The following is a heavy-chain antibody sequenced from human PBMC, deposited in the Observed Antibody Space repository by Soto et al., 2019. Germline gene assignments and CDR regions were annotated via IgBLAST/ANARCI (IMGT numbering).Heavy chain of an antibody. CDR2: IKKDGSDK. V-gene: IGHV3-7*01. D-gene: IGHD5-18*01. CDR1: GFTFSNYW. Sequence: EVQVVESGGGLVQPGGSLKLSCVASGFTFSNYWMSWVRQAPGKGLEWVANIKKDGSDKNYVDSVEGRFSIFRDNAKNSGHLHMYRLRAEDTAVYYCARDLGTALVGFDYGMDVWGQGTTVTVSS. J-gene: IGHJ6*02. CDR3: ARDLGTALVGFDYGMDV.